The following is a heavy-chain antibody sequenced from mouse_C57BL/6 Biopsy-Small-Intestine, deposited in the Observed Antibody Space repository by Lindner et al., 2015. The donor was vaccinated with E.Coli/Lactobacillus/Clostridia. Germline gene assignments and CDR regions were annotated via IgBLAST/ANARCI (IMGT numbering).Heavy chain of an antibody. CDR3: ARAWLDFYYYMDV. D-gene: IGHD3-3*01. Sequence: SVKVSCKASGYTFTTYGISWVRQAPGQGLEWMGWIGVYNGKTDYAQEFQGRVTVTTDTSTSTAYMELRSLRSDDTAVYYCARAWLDFYYYMDVWGRGTTVTVSS. V-gene: IGHV1-59*01. CDR2: IGVYNGKT. J-gene: IGHJ1*03. CDR1: GYTFTTYG.